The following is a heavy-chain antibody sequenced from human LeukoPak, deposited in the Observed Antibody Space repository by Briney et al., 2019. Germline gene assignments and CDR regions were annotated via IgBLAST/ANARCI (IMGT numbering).Heavy chain of an antibody. CDR2: IIPIFGTA. J-gene: IGHJ6*03. CDR1: GGTFSSYA. V-gene: IGHV1-69*05. D-gene: IGHD2-2*01. CDR3: ARGVPVPHYYYYMDV. Sequence: ASVKVSCKASGGTFSSYAISWVRQAPGQGLEWMGGIIPIFGTANYAQKFQGRVTITTDESTSTAYMELSSLRSEDTAVYYCARGVPVPHYYYYMDVWGKGTTVTVSS.